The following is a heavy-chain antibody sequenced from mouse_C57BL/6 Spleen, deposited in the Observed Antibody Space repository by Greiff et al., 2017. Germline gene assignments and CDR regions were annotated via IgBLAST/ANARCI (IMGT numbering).Heavy chain of an antibody. CDR1: GYTFTSYW. J-gene: IGHJ4*01. CDR3: GHISGGDY. Sequence: QVQLKQPGAELVRPGSSVKLSCKASGYTFTSYWMHWVKQRPGQGLEWIGNIYPSDSATHYNQKFKDKATLTVDKSSSTAYMQLSSLTSEDSAVYYCGHISGGDYWGQGTSVTVSS. CDR2: IYPSDSAT. V-gene: IGHV1-61*01. D-gene: IGHD1-1*02.